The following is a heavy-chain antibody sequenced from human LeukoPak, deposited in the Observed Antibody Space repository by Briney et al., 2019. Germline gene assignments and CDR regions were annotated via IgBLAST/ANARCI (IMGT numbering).Heavy chain of an antibody. D-gene: IGHD4-17*01. V-gene: IGHV4-59*11. Sequence: SETLSLTCAVSDDSFSSHYWTWIRQPPGKGLEWIGYISYIGSANYNPSLKSRVTISIDTSKNQFSLKLTSVTAADTAVYYCARDLVTVTKGFDIWGQGTMVSVSS. CDR3: ARDLVTVTKGFDI. CDR1: DDSFSSHY. J-gene: IGHJ3*02. CDR2: ISYIGSA.